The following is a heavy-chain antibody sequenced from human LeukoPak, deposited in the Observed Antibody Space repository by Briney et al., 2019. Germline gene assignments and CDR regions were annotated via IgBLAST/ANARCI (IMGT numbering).Heavy chain of an antibody. Sequence: SETLSLTCIVSGGSISSYYWSWIRQPAGKGLEWIGRIYTSGSTNYNPSLKSRVTMSVDTSKNQFSLRLSSVTAADTAVYYCARVRRMVSYFDLWGRGTLVTVSS. CDR2: IYTSGST. CDR3: ARVRRMVSYFDL. J-gene: IGHJ2*01. D-gene: IGHD5-18*01. V-gene: IGHV4-4*07. CDR1: GGSISSYY.